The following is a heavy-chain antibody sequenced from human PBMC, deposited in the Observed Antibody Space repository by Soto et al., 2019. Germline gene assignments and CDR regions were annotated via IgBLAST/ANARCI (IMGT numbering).Heavy chain of an antibody. J-gene: IGHJ5*02. CDR1: GFTFSSYS. D-gene: IGHD6-13*01. Sequence: GGSLRLSCAASGFTFSSYSMNWVRQAPGKGLEWVSYISSSSSTIYYADSVKGRFTISRDNAKNSLYLQMNSLRDEDTAVYYCARALSSSWYPYNWFDPWGQGTPVTVSS. CDR2: ISSSSSTI. CDR3: ARALSSSWYPYNWFDP. V-gene: IGHV3-48*02.